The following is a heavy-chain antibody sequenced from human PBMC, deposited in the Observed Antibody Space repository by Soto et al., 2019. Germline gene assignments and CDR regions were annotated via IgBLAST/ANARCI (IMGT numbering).Heavy chain of an antibody. CDR1: GLTFSNAE. Sequence: EVQLVESGGGLVKPAGSLRLSCAASGLTFSNAEMTWVRQAPGKGLEWVGRIRGKGDGGATDYAAPVKYRFIILRDDSENLVYLQMNSLKTEDTAVYYCTTSGGGSGWSFWGQGTLVTVSS. CDR3: TTSGGGSGWSF. J-gene: IGHJ4*02. D-gene: IGHD6-19*01. CDR2: IRGKGDGGAT. V-gene: IGHV3-15*07.